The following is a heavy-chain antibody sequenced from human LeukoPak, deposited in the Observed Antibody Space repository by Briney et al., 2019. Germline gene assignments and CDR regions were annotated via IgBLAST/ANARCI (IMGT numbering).Heavy chain of an antibody. D-gene: IGHD3-9*01. CDR1: GLTFSSYV. J-gene: IGHJ6*02. CDR3: AKDLGDYDILTGPDFYYGMDV. Sequence: GGSLRLSCAASGLTFSSYVMSWVRQAPGKGLEWVSGISGSGGTTYYAASVKGRFTISRDNSKNTLYLQMNSLRAEDTALYYCAKDLGDYDILTGPDFYYGMDVWGQETMVTVSS. V-gene: IGHV3-23*01. CDR2: ISGSGGTT.